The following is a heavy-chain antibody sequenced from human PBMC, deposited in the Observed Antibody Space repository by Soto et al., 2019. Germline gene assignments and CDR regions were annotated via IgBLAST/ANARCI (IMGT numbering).Heavy chain of an antibody. CDR2: IYYSGST. CDR1: GGSVRSGSYY. V-gene: IGHV4-61*01. D-gene: IGHD2-15*01. J-gene: IGHJ5*02. CDR3: ARQCRGVTCHWFVP. Sequence: PSETLSLTCTVSGGSVRSGSYYWSWIRQPPGKGLEWIGYIYYSGSTYYNPSLKSRVTISVDTSKNQFSLTLTSVTAADTAVYYCARQCRGVTCHWFVPWGQGTLVTVSS.